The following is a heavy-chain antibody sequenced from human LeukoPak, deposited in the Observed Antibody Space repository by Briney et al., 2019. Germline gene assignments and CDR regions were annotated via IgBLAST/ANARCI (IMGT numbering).Heavy chain of an antibody. Sequence: GGSLRLSCAASGFTFSSYWMSWVRQAPGKGLEWVANIKQDGSEKYYVDSVKGRFTISRDNARNSVYLQMNSLRVEDTAVYYCAVDKSWSFPLWGQGTLVTVSS. CDR1: GFTFSSYW. CDR3: AVDKSWSFPL. J-gene: IGHJ4*02. D-gene: IGHD1-26*01. V-gene: IGHV3-7*01. CDR2: IKQDGSEK.